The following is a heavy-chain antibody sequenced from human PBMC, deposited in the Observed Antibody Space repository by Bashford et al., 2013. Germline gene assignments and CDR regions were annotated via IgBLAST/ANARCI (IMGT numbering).Heavy chain of an antibody. D-gene: IGHD3-10*01. V-gene: IGHV3-30*02. CDR3: AKVWFGELSHFDY. J-gene: IGHJ4*02. Sequence: RQASRQGRGVVAIIWYDGNTKFYADSVKGRFTISRDNSKNTLYLQMNSLRAEDTAVYYCAKVWFGELSHFDYWGQGTLVTV. CDR2: IWYDGNTK.